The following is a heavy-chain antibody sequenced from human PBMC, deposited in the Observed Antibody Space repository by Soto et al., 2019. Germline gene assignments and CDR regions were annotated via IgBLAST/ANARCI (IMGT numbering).Heavy chain of an antibody. J-gene: IGHJ4*02. CDR1: GFTFTNSA. Sequence: QMQLVQSGPEVKRPGTSVKVSCKASGFTFTNSAVQWVRQARGQRLEWIGWIVVGSDNTNYTQKFQERVTFTRDMATSTAEMELSSLRSEDSAVYYWAADVYDATDVNDLGVYWGQGTLVTVSS. CDR2: IVVGSDNT. CDR3: AADVYDATDVNDLGVY. D-gene: IGHD3-22*01. V-gene: IGHV1-58*01.